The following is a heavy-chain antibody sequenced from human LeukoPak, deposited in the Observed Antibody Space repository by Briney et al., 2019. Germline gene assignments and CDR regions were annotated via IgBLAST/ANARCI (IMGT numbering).Heavy chain of an antibody. Sequence: SETLSLTCTVSGGSISSYYWSWIRQPAGKGLEWIGRIYTSGSTNYNPSLKSRVTMSVDTSKNQFSLKLSSVTAADTAVYYCARGGSQYYDFWSGYYMGKDYYYGMDVWGQGTTVTVSS. V-gene: IGHV4-4*07. D-gene: IGHD3-3*01. CDR1: GGSISSYY. CDR3: ARGGSQYYDFWSGYYMGKDYYYGMDV. CDR2: IYTSGST. J-gene: IGHJ6*02.